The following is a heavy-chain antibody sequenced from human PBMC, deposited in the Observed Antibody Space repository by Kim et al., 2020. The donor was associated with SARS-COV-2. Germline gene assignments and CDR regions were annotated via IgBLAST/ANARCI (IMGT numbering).Heavy chain of an antibody. CDR3: AGHMSTSAAFDV. CDR1: GYSFKNSW. Sequence: GESLKISCKASGYSFKNSWIAWVRQMPGLGLEWMGIIFPGDSDTRYNPSFQGQVTISVDRSISTAYLQWSGLQASDTAIYYFAGHMSTSAAFDVWGQGTMVPDSS. D-gene: IGHD6-25*01. CDR2: IFPGDSDT. V-gene: IGHV5-51*01. J-gene: IGHJ3*01.